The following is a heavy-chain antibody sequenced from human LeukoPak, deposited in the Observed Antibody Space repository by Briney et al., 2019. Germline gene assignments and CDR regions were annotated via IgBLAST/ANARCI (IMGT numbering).Heavy chain of an antibody. Sequence: PSETLSLTCTVSGGSISSYYWSWIRQPPGKGLEWIGEINHSGSTNYNPSLKSRVTISVDTSKNQFSLKLSSVTAADTAVYYCARGGYGSGSYYNRGNWFDPWGQGTLVTVSS. V-gene: IGHV4-34*01. J-gene: IGHJ5*02. CDR2: INHSGST. D-gene: IGHD3-10*01. CDR3: ARGGYGSGSYYNRGNWFDP. CDR1: GGSISSYY.